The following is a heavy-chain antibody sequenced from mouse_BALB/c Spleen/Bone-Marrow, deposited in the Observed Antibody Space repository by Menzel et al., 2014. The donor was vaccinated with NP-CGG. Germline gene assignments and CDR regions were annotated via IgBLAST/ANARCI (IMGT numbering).Heavy chain of an antibody. CDR1: GYTFXSFY. CDR2: IDPSDSYI. CDR3: ARWGYLDY. D-gene: IGHD3-1*01. Sequence: QVQLQQSGAEFAKPGASVRLSCKASGYTFXSFYIHRVKQRPGQDLEWIGEIDPSDSYINYNQKFKGKATLTVDKSSSTAYMQLSSLSSEDSALYYCARWGYLDYWGQGTTLTVSS. V-gene: IGHV1-69*02. J-gene: IGHJ2*01.